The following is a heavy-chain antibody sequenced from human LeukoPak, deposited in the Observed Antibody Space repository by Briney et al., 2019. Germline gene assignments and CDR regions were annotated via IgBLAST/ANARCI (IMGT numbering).Heavy chain of an antibody. CDR1: GFIFSSYS. J-gene: IGHJ4*02. CDR2: ITSSSIYI. D-gene: IGHD2-15*01. CDR3: AREYCSGGSCYRIDS. V-gene: IGHV3-21*01. Sequence: GGSLRLSCAASGFIFSSYSMTWVRQAPGKGLEWVSSITSSSIYIFYADSVKGRFTIPRDNAKNSLYLQMNSLRAEDTAVYYCAREYCSGGSCYRIDSWGRGTLVTVSS.